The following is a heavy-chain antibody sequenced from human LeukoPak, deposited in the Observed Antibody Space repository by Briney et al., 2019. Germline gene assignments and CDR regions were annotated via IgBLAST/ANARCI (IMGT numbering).Heavy chain of an antibody. CDR1: GFTFSSYS. Sequence: GGSLRLSCAASGFTFSSYSMNWVRQAPGKGLEWVSSINRDSSLMFYAESVKGRFTISRDNARNSLYLQMNSLRAEDTAVYYCIRALFGDYSLDYWGQGALVTVSS. D-gene: IGHD2-21*01. CDR3: IRALFGDYSLDY. CDR2: INRDSSLM. V-gene: IGHV3-21*01. J-gene: IGHJ4*02.